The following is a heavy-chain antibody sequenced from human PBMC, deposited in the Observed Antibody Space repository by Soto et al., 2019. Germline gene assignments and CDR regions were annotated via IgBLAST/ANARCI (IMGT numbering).Heavy chain of an antibody. Sequence: SVKVSCKASGGTFSSYAISWVRQAPGQGLEWMGGIIPIFGTANYAQKFQGRVTITADKSTGTAYMELNSLRSEDTAVYYCARGSSIAGLYYGMDVWGQGTTVTVSS. D-gene: IGHD6-6*01. CDR1: GGTFSSYA. J-gene: IGHJ6*02. V-gene: IGHV1-69*06. CDR3: ARGSSIAGLYYGMDV. CDR2: IIPIFGTA.